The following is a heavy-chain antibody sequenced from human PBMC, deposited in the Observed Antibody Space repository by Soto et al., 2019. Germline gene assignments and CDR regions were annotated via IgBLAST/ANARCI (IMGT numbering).Heavy chain of an antibody. CDR2: IKQDGSEK. CDR3: AKGRGFGELLWDWFDP. V-gene: IGHV3-7*03. Sequence: PGGSLRLSCAASGFTFSSYWMSWVRQAPGKGLEWVANIKQDGSEKYYVDSVKGRFTISRDNAKNSLYLQMNSLRAEDTALYYCAKGRGFGELLWDWFDPWGQGTLVTVSS. J-gene: IGHJ5*02. D-gene: IGHD3-10*01. CDR1: GFTFSSYW.